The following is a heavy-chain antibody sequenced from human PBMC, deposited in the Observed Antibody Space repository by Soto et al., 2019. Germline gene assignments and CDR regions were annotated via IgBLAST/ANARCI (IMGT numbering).Heavy chain of an antibody. D-gene: IGHD2-15*01. J-gene: IGHJ6*03. V-gene: IGHV3-73*01. CDR3: TRHVDCSGGSCYSGYYYYMDV. Sequence: HPGGSLRLSCAASGFTFSGSAMHWVRQASGKGLEWVGRIRSKANSYATAYAASVKGRFTISRDDSKNTAYLQMNSLKTEDTAVYYCTRHVDCSGGSCYSGYYYYMDVWGKGTTVTVSS. CDR1: GFTFSGSA. CDR2: IRSKANSYAT.